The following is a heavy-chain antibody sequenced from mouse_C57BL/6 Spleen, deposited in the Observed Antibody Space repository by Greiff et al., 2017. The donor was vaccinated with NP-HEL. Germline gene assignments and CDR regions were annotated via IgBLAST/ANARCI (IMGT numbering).Heavy chain of an antibody. CDR3: ARRYYGSAWFAY. D-gene: IGHD1-1*01. Sequence: VQLQQPGAELVKPGASVKMSCKASGYTFTSYWITWVKQRPGQGLEWIGDIYPGSGSTNYNEKFKSKATLTVDTSSSTAYMQLSSLTSEDSAVYYCARRYYGSAWFAYWGQGTLVTVSA. CDR2: IYPGSGST. V-gene: IGHV1-55*01. CDR1: GYTFTSYW. J-gene: IGHJ3*01.